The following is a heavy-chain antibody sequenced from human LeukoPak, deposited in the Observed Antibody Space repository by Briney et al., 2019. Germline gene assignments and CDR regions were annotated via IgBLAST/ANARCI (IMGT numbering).Heavy chain of an antibody. V-gene: IGHV1-69*05. D-gene: IGHD5-24*01. CDR3: ARDRDGYNYYFDY. CDR1: GGTFSSYA. CDR2: IIPIFGTA. J-gene: IGHJ4*02. Sequence: SVKVSCKASGGTFSSYAISWVRQAPGQGLEWMGGIIPIFGTANYAQKFQGRVTITTDESTSTAYMELSSLRSEDTAVYYCARDRDGYNYYFDYWGQGTLVTVSS.